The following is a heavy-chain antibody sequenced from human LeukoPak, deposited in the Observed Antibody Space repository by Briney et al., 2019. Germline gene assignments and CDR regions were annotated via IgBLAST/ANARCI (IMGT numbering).Heavy chain of an antibody. V-gene: IGHV3-7*01. D-gene: IGHD6-13*01. CDR1: GFTFSSYW. CDR2: IKQDGSEK. Sequence: GGSLRLSCAASGFTFSSYWMSWVRQAPGKGLEWVANIKQDGSEKYYVDSVKGRFTISRDNAKNSLYLQMNSLRAEDTAVYYCARSEQLANYYYYGMDVWGQGTTVTVSS. CDR3: ARSEQLANYYYYGMDV. J-gene: IGHJ6*02.